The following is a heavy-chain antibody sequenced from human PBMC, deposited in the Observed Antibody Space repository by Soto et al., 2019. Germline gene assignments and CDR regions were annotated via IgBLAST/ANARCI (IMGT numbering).Heavy chain of an antibody. CDR1: GGSIRSSSYY. CDR3: ARHREANYYYYGMDA. V-gene: IGHV4-39*01. J-gene: IGHJ6*02. CDR2: ISYSGST. D-gene: IGHD1-26*01. Sequence: QLQLQESGPGLVKPSETLSLTCTVSGGSIRSSSYYWGWIRQPPGKGLEWIGSISYSGSTYYSPSLKSRVTVSVDTSKNQFSLRLSPVTAADTAVYYCARHREANYYYYGMDAWGQGTTVTVSS.